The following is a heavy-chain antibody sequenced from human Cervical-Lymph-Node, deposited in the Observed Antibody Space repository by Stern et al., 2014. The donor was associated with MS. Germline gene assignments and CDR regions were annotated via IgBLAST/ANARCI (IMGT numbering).Heavy chain of an antibody. J-gene: IGHJ6*02. CDR2: ISDDGSNK. Sequence: VQLLESGGGVVQPGRSLRLSCAASGFKFSAYAMFWVRQAPGKGLGWVALISDDGSNKYYSDSVKGRFTVSRDNSVNTLYLQMSSLRVDDTAVYYCARDREEYTFYSYYGMDVWGQGTTVTVSS. CDR3: ARDREEYTFYSYYGMDV. CDR1: GFKFSAYA. D-gene: IGHD2/OR15-2a*01. V-gene: IGHV3-30*04.